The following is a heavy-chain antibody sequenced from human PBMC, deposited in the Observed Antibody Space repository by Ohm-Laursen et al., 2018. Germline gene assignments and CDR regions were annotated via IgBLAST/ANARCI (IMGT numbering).Heavy chain of an antibody. Sequence: SLRLSCAASGFTFTTYTMNWLRQAPGKGLEWVGFIRTKAYGGTAENAASVKGRFTISRDDSKSIAYLQMNSLKTEDTAVYYCSSGSGWYSPDYWGQGTLVTVSS. D-gene: IGHD6-19*01. V-gene: IGHV3-49*02. CDR2: IRTKAYGGTA. J-gene: IGHJ4*02. CDR3: SSGSGWYSPDY. CDR1: GFTFTTYT.